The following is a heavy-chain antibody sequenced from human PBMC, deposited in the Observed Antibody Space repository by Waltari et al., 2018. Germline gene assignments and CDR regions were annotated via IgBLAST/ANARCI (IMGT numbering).Heavy chain of an antibody. D-gene: IGHD2-15*01. Sequence: QLQLQESGPGLVKASETLSLTCTVSGDSISSSSYYWGWVRQPPGKGLEWIGNMYYSGSTYYIPSLKSRVTRSGDTSKSQFSLKLSSVTAADTSMYYCVRHARTTSGGKHFDHWGQGMLVTVSP. CDR3: VRHARTTSGGKHFDH. J-gene: IGHJ4*02. CDR1: GDSISSSSYY. CDR2: MYYSGST. V-gene: IGHV4-39*01.